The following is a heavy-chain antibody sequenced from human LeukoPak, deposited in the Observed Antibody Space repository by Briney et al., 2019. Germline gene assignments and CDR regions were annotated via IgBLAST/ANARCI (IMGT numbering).Heavy chain of an antibody. CDR1: RFSFRNYV. J-gene: IGHJ4*02. V-gene: IGHV3-23*01. CDR2: ICGNTATL. Sequence: GSLRLSRAHSRFSFRNYVMSSVRPAPGKGLEWVSGICGNTATLNYAAPVKGPFTISRDNSKNSLYLQMNSLRAEDTGLYHCAKRLGGPPDFDYWGQGTLVTVSS. D-gene: IGHD6-19*01. CDR3: AKRLGGPPDFDY.